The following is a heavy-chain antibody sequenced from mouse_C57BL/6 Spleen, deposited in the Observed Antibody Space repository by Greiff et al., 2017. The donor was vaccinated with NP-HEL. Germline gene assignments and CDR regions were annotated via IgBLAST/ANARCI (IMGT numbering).Heavy chain of an antibody. D-gene: IGHD1-1*01. CDR1: GFSLTSYG. Sequence: VHLVESGPGLVAPSQSLSITCTVSGFSLTSYGVHWVRQPPGKGLEWLVVIWSDGSTTYNSALKSRLSISKDNSKSQVFLKMNSLQTDDTAMYYCARHTVVATDAMDYWGQGTSVTVSS. CDR3: ARHTVVATDAMDY. CDR2: IWSDGST. J-gene: IGHJ4*01. V-gene: IGHV2-6-1*01.